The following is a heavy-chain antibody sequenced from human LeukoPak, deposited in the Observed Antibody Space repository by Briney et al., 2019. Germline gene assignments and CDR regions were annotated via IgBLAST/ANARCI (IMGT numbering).Heavy chain of an antibody. V-gene: IGHV1-18*01. Sequence: GASVEVSCKASGYTFTSYGISWVRQAPGQGLEWMGWISAYNGNTNYAQKLQGRVTMTTDTSTSTAYMELRSLRSDDTAVYYCARSIGPGGYSSSWTRGYDYWGQGTLVTVSS. CDR1: GYTFTSYG. CDR2: ISAYNGNT. CDR3: ARSIGPGGYSSSWTRGYDY. J-gene: IGHJ4*02. D-gene: IGHD6-13*01.